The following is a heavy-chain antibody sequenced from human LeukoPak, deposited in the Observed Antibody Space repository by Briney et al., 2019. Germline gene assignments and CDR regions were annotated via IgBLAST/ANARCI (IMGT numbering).Heavy chain of an antibody. J-gene: IGHJ4*02. CDR3: ARMTMVRGAQYYFDY. Sequence: PVGSLSLSSAASLFTPSSYVMSWVRQSTGKGLEWGSAIIGSGGSTYYAASVKGRFTISRDNSKNTLYLQMNSLRAEDTAVYYCARMTMVRGAQYYFDYWGQGTLVTVSS. CDR1: LFTPSSYV. V-gene: IGHV3-23*01. CDR2: IIGSGGST. D-gene: IGHD3-10*01.